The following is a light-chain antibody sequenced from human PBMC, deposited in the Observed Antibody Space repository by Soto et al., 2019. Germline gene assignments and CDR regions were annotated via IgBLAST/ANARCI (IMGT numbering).Light chain of an antibody. J-gene: IGKJ4*02. Sequence: DIQMTHSPSTLSASVGDRFTITCRASQSISSWLAWYQQKPGKAPKLLIYDASSLESGVPSRFSGSGSGTEFDLTIRKLKPDDFATYGCQGYNNYPVTYGGETKMDIK. CDR2: DAS. CDR3: QGYNNYPVT. CDR1: QSISSW. V-gene: IGKV1-5*01.